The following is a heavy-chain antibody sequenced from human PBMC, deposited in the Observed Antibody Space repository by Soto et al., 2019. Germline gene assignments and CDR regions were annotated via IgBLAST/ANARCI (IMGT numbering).Heavy chain of an antibody. Sequence: GASVKVSCKVSGYTLTELSMHWVRQAPGKGLEWMGGFDPEDGETIYAQKFQGRVTMTEDTSTDTAYMELSSLRSEDTAVYYCATVAPYYYVSGSRYTPYYYYMDVWGKGTTVTVSS. V-gene: IGHV1-24*01. J-gene: IGHJ6*03. CDR2: FDPEDGET. CDR1: GYTLTELS. CDR3: ATVAPYYYVSGSRYTPYYYYMDV. D-gene: IGHD3-10*01.